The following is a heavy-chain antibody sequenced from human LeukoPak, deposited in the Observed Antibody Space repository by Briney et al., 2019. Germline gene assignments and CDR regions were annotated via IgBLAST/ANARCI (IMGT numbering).Heavy chain of an antibody. CDR2: INSDGSST. CDR3: ARTEYCSPTSCKYASF. V-gene: IGHV3-74*01. CDR1: GFTFSSNW. D-gene: IGHD2-2*01. J-gene: IGHJ3*01. Sequence: GGSLRLSCAASGFTFSSNWMHWVRQAPGKGLVRVSQINSDGSSTNYADSVKGRFTISRDNAKNTLYLQMNSLRAEDTAVYYCARTEYCSPTSCKYASFWGQGTVVTVSS.